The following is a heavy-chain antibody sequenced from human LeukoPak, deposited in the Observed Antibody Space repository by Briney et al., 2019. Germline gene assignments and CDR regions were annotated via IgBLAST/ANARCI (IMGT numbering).Heavy chain of an antibody. CDR2: IYTSGST. CDR1: GGSISSGSYY. Sequence: PSQTLSLTCTVSGGSISSGSYYWSWIRQPAGKGLEWIGRIYTSGSTNYNPSLKSRVTISVDTSKNQLSLKLSSVTAADTAVYYCARHSPAAGTSTFDIWGQGTVVTVSS. CDR3: ARHSPAAGTSTFDI. V-gene: IGHV4-61*02. J-gene: IGHJ3*02. D-gene: IGHD6-13*01.